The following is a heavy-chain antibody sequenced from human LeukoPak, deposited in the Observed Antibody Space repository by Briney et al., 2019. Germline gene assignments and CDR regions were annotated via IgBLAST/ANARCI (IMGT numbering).Heavy chain of an antibody. V-gene: IGHV3-23*01. CDR3: ARDRIEQQRTLGRSSNYYYYYYRDV. CDR1: GVTLRSYV. J-gene: IGHJ6*03. Sequence: PGGSLRLSCVAPGVTLRSYVMKCVPDTPGKGLEWVSHISGSGDRPFYAHSVKGPFSLSRDNTKNSLYLQMNSLRAEDTAVYYCARDRIEQQRTLGRSSNYYYYYYRDVWGKGTTVTVSS. D-gene: IGHD6-13*01. CDR2: ISGSGDRP.